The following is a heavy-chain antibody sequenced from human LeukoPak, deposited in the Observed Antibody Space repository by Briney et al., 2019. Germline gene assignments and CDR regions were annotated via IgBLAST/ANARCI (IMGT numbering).Heavy chain of an antibody. CDR1: GFTFSDYW. V-gene: IGHV3-7*01. D-gene: IGHD3-22*01. Sequence: GGSLRLSCIASGFTFSDYWMTWVRHAPGKGLEWVANIKHDGSEKNYVDSVKGRFTISRDNAKNSLYLQMNSLRAEDTPVYYCARDRRHYSDSRDVLDIWGQGTMVTVSS. CDR3: ARDRRHYSDSRDVLDI. J-gene: IGHJ3*02. CDR2: IKHDGSEK.